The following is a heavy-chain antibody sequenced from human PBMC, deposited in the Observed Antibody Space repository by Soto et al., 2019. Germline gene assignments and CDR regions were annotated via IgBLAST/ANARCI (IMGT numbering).Heavy chain of an antibody. CDR3: ASGAARTYYMDV. Sequence: SVKVSCKASGGTFSSYTISWVRQAPGQGLEWMGRIIPILGIANYAQKFQGRVTITADKSTSTAYMELSSLRSEDTAVYYCASGAARTYYMDVWGKGTTVTVSS. J-gene: IGHJ6*03. D-gene: IGHD3-16*01. CDR1: GGTFSSYT. CDR2: IIPILGIA. V-gene: IGHV1-69*02.